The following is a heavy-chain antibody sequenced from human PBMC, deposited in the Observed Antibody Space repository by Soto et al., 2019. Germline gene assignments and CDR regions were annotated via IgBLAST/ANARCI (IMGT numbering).Heavy chain of an antibody. D-gene: IGHD2-2*01. Sequence: GESLKISCKGSGYSFTSYWISWVRQMPGKGLEWMGRIDPSDSYTDYSPSFQGHVTISADKSISTAYLQWSSLKASDTAMYYCAITVVPAAGYYYYGMDVWRQGTTVTVSS. CDR2: IDPSDSYT. J-gene: IGHJ6*02. V-gene: IGHV5-10-1*01. CDR3: AITVVPAAGYYYYGMDV. CDR1: GYSFTSYW.